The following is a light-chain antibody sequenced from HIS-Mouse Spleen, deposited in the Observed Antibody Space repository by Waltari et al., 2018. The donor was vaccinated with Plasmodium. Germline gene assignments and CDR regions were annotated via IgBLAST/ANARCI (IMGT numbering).Light chain of an antibody. Sequence: QSALTQPPSASGSPGQSVTISCTGTSRDVGGCNYVPGYHQHPGKAPKLMIYEVSKRPSGVPDRFSGSKSGNTASLTVSGLQAEDEADYYCSSYAGSNNVVFGGGTKLTVL. CDR2: EVS. J-gene: IGLJ2*01. CDR3: SSYAGSNNVV. CDR1: SRDVGGCNY. V-gene: IGLV2-8*01.